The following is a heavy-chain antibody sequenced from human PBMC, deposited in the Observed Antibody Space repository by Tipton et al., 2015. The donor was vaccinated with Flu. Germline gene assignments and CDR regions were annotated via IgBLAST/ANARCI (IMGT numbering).Heavy chain of an antibody. CDR3: ASFISEYNWNYGEGLDY. CDR2: IYHSGST. D-gene: IGHD1-7*01. Sequence: TLSLTCTVSGYSIRSGYYWGWIRQPPGKGLEWIGSIYHSGSTYYNPSLKSRVTISVDTSKNQFSLKLSSVTAADTAVYYCASFISEYNWNYGEGLDYWGQGTLVTVSS. CDR1: GYSIRSGYY. V-gene: IGHV4-38-2*02. J-gene: IGHJ4*02.